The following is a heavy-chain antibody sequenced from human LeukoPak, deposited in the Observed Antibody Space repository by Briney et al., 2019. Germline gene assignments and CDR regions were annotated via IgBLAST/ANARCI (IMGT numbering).Heavy chain of an antibody. Sequence: SETLSLTCAVYGVSFSGYYWSWLRQPPGKGLEWIGEINHSGSTNYNPSLKSRVTISVDTSKNQFYLKLSSVTAADTAVYYCARGRRVGATTVLLGGMDVWGQGTTVTVSS. J-gene: IGHJ6*02. D-gene: IGHD1-26*01. CDR2: INHSGST. CDR1: GVSFSGYY. CDR3: ARGRRVGATTVLLGGMDV. V-gene: IGHV4-34*01.